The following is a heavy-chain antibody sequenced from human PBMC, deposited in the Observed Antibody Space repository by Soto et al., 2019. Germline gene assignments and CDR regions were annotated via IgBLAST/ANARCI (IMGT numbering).Heavy chain of an antibody. CDR2: INHSGST. Sequence: SGTLSLTCIFSGGPFSGYFWSWIRPPPGKGLEWIGEINHSGSTNYNPSLKSRVTIPVDTTKNQFSLKLSSVTAADTAVYYCARPPQRGSSLGYFQHWGQGTLVTVSS. J-gene: IGHJ1*01. D-gene: IGHD6-6*01. V-gene: IGHV4-34*01. CDR3: ARPPQRGSSLGYFQH. CDR1: GGPFSGYF.